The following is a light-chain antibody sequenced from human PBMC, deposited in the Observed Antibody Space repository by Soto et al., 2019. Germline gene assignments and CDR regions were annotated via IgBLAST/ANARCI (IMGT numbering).Light chain of an antibody. Sequence: QSALNQPPSASGSPGQSVTISCTGTSSDVGGYNYVSWYQQHPGKAPKLMIYEVSKRPSGVPDRFSGSKSGNTASLTISGLQDEDEADYYCTSYAGSNNFFYIFGTGTKVTVL. J-gene: IGLJ1*01. CDR1: SSDVGGYNY. V-gene: IGLV2-8*01. CDR3: TSYAGSNNFFYI. CDR2: EVS.